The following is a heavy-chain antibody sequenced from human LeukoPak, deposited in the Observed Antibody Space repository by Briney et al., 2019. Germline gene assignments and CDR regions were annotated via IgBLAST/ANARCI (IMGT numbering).Heavy chain of an antibody. Sequence: GGSLRLSCAASGFTFSSYAMRWVRQAPGKGLEWVSAISPSSGAFYADSVKGRFTISRDNSKNTLYLQMNSLRAEDTAVYYCARPQSSSGYYWPFDDWGQGTLVTVSS. J-gene: IGHJ4*02. CDR3: ARPQSSSGYYWPFDD. CDR1: GFTFSSYA. V-gene: IGHV3-23*01. CDR2: ISPSSGA. D-gene: IGHD3-22*01.